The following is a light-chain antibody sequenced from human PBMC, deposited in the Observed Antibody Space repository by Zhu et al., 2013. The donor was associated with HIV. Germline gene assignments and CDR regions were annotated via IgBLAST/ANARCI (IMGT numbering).Light chain of an antibody. CDR3: QQYGSSPTWS. CDR1: QSVNRNY. J-gene: IGKJ1*01. CDR2: GAS. Sequence: EVVLTQSPGTLSLSPGDRVSLSCRASQSVNRNYLAWYQQRPGQAPRLLIYGASSRATGVPDRFSGSESGTDFTLTITRLEPEDFAVYYCQQYGSSPTWSFGQGTKVEI. V-gene: IGKV3-20*01.